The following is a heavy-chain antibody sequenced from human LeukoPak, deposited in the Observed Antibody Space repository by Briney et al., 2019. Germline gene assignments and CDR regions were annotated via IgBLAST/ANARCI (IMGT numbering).Heavy chain of an antibody. Sequence: VASVKVSCKASGGTFSSYAISWVRQAPGQGLEWMGGIIPIFGTANYAQKFQGRVTITADESTSTAYMELSSLRSEDTAVYYCAGQRAVGATRAPFDYWGQGTLVTVSS. CDR1: GGTFSSYA. CDR2: IIPIFGTA. D-gene: IGHD1-26*01. V-gene: IGHV1-69*01. CDR3: AGQRAVGATRAPFDY. J-gene: IGHJ4*02.